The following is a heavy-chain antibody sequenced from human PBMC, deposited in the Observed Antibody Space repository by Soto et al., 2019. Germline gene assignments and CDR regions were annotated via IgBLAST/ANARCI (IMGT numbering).Heavy chain of an antibody. CDR2: ISPDGSST. Sequence: PGGSLRLSCAASGFTFRSYWMHWVRQTPGKGLVWVSRISPDGSSTTYADSVKGRFTISRDNAKHTLYLQMNSLRAEDTAVYYCASSPYDSSGYYRGYFDNWGQGTLVTVSS. J-gene: IGHJ4*02. CDR3: ASSPYDSSGYYRGYFDN. V-gene: IGHV3-74*01. D-gene: IGHD3-22*01. CDR1: GFTFRSYW.